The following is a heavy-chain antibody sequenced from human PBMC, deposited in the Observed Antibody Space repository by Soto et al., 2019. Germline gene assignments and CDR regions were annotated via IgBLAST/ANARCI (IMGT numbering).Heavy chain of an antibody. Sequence: PWWSLRLSCSASVFTFSSYAMSWCRQAPGKGLEWVSAISGSGGSTYYADSVKGRFTISRDNSKNTLYLQMNSLRAEDTAVYYCAKDQPAYYDFWSGSIHWGQGTLVTSPQ. CDR2: ISGSGGST. CDR3: AKDQPAYYDFWSGSIH. D-gene: IGHD3-3*01. V-gene: IGHV3-23*01. CDR1: VFTFSSYA. J-gene: IGHJ4*02.